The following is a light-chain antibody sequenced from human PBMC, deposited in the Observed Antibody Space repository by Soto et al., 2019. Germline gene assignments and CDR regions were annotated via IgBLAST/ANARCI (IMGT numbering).Light chain of an antibody. CDR2: AAS. CDR1: QTIIGY. J-gene: IGKJ1*01. Sequence: DIQMTPSPSSLSPSXGHSVNITFRASQTIIGYLNWYQQKPGKAPKLLIYAASSLQSGVPSRFSGSGSGTDFTLTISSLQPEDFATYYCQQSYSTPTFGQGTKVDIK. CDR3: QQSYSTPT. V-gene: IGKV1-39*01.